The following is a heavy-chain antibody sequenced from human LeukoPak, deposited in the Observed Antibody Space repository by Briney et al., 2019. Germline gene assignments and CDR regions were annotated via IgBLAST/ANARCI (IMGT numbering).Heavy chain of an antibody. CDR3: ARVPDTVTHDY. CDR2: INSDGSST. J-gene: IGHJ4*02. Sequence: PGGSLRLSCAASAFTFSSYWMHWVRQAPGKGLVWVSRINSDGSSTSYADSVKGRFTISRDNAKNTLYLQMNSLRAEDTAVYYCARVPDTVTHDYWGQGTLVTVSS. CDR1: AFTFSSYW. D-gene: IGHD4-17*01. V-gene: IGHV3-74*01.